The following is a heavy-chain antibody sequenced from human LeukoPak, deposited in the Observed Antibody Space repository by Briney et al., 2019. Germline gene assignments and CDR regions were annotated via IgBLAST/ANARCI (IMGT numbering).Heavy chain of an antibody. J-gene: IGHJ4*02. CDR3: ARYRIAPHVDY. Sequence: SETLSLTCTVSGGSISSSSYYWGWIRQPPGKGLEWSGSISYSGSTSYNPSLKSRATISVDTSKNQFSLKLSSVTAADTALFYCARYRIAPHVDYWGQGTLVTVSS. CDR2: ISYSGST. CDR1: GGSISSSSYY. D-gene: IGHD3-16*02. V-gene: IGHV4-39*01.